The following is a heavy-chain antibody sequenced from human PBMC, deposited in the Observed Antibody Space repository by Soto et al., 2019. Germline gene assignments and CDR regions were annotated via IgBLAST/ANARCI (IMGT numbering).Heavy chain of an antibody. CDR2: INHSGST. D-gene: IGHD3-3*01. V-gene: IGHV4-34*01. J-gene: IGHJ6*02. Sequence: LALTCAVYGGSFSGYYWSWIRQPPGKGLEWIGEINHSGSTNYNPSLKSRVTISVDTSKNQFSLKLSSVTAADTAVYYCARGFLRFLEWLPRDYGMDVWGQGTTVTVSS. CDR1: GGSFSGYY. CDR3: ARGFLRFLEWLPRDYGMDV.